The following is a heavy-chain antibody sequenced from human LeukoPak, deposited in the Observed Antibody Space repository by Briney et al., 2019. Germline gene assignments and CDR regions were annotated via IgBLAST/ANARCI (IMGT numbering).Heavy chain of an antibody. CDR3: ANYHENSGYFAFDH. J-gene: IGHJ4*02. Sequence: GGPLRLSGAASGVTFSNYWMTWLRKPPGKGLEWVANMNQDGNDNHYVDSAKSRFTISRDNAKNSLYLQMNGLSAEETAVYYCANYHENSGYFAFDHWGQGTLVTVSS. D-gene: IGHD3-22*01. CDR2: MNQDGNDN. CDR1: GVTFSNYW. V-gene: IGHV3-7*01.